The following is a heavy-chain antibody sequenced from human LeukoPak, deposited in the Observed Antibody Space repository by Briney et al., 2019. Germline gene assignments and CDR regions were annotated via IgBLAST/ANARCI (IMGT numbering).Heavy chain of an antibody. D-gene: IGHD6-19*01. Sequence: GGSLRLSCAASGFTFSSYAMSWVRQAPGKGLEWVAFIRYDGNNKYYADSVKGRFTISRDNSKNTLYLQMNSLRAEDTAVYYCARDSSGWYYLYYYYYMDVWGKGTTVTISS. CDR2: IRYDGNNK. V-gene: IGHV3-30*02. CDR3: ARDSSGWYYLYYYYYMDV. J-gene: IGHJ6*03. CDR1: GFTFSSYA.